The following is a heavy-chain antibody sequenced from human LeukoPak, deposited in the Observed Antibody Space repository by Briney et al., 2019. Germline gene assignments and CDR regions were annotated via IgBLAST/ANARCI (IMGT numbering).Heavy chain of an antibody. CDR3: ASQSFARFDP. J-gene: IGHJ5*02. CDR2: ISGSGGST. Sequence: GGSLRLSCAASGFTFSNYNMNWVRQAPGKGLEWVSAISGSGGSTYYADSVKGRFTISRDNARNSLFLQMNSLRVEDTAVYYCASQSFARFDPWGQGTLVTVSS. D-gene: IGHD3-16*01. V-gene: IGHV3-21*01. CDR1: GFTFSNYN.